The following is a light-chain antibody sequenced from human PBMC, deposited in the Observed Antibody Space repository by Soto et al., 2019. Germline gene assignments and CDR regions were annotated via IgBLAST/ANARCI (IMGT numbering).Light chain of an antibody. V-gene: IGKV3-11*01. CDR1: QSVRSY. J-gene: IGKJ2*01. CDR2: DAS. Sequence: EIVLTQSPATLSLSPGERATLSCRASQSVRSYLAWYQQKPGQAPRLLIYDASTRATGIPARFRGSGSGTDFTLSISSLEPEDFAVYYCQQRGYTFGQGTKLEIK. CDR3: QQRGYT.